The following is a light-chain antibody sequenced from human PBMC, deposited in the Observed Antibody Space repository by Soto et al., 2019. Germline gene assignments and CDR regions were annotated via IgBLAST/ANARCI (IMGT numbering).Light chain of an antibody. CDR3: CSYAGSYTYV. CDR1: SSDVGGYNY. CDR2: DVS. Sequence: QSAVTQPRSVSGSPGQSVTISCTGTSSDVGGYNYVSWYQQHPGKAPKLMIFDVSKRPSGVPDRFSGSKSANTASLTISGLQAEDEADYYCCSYAGSYTYVFGTGTKVTVL. V-gene: IGLV2-11*01. J-gene: IGLJ1*01.